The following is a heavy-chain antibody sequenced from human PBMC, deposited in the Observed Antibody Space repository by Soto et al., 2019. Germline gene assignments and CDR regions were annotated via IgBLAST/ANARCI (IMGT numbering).Heavy chain of an antibody. J-gene: IGHJ6*02. CDR1: GGTFSSYA. CDR2: VIPIFGTA. V-gene: IGHV1-69*12. D-gene: IGHD6-13*01. CDR3: ASCYSSSWPINHYYDGMDV. Sequence: QVQLVQSGAEVKKPGSSVKVSCKASGGTFSSYAISWVRQAPGQGREWMGGVIPIFGTANYAQKFQGRVTITAEESTSTDYMELSIKRSEDTAVYYCASCYSSSWPINHYYDGMDVWGQGTTVTVSS.